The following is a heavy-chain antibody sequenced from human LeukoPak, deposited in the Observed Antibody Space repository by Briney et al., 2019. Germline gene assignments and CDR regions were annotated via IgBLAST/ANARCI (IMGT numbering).Heavy chain of an antibody. CDR2: INHSGST. V-gene: IGHV4-34*01. CDR3: ARGWELRHYDY. D-gene: IGHD1-26*01. CDR1: GFTFSDYY. J-gene: IGHJ4*02. Sequence: GSLRLSCAASGFTFSDYYMSWIRQAPGKGLEWIGEINHSGSTNYNPSLKSRVTISVDTSKNQFSLKLSSVTAADTAVYYCARGWELRHYDYWGQGTLVTVSS.